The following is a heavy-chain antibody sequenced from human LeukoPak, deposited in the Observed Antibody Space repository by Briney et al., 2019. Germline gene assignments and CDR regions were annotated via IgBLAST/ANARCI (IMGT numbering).Heavy chain of an antibody. J-gene: IGHJ4*02. CDR2: INPDGSDK. CDR1: GFIFRDYW. V-gene: IGHV3-7*01. D-gene: IGHD6-19*01. CDR3: AGPPQAGPFDY. Sequence: GGSLRLSCAGSGFIFRDYWLTWVRQAPGKGLEWVANINPDGSDKNYVDSLKGRFTIFRDNAKNLLFLQMNSLRVEDTAVYYCAGPPQAGPFDYWGQGALVTVSS.